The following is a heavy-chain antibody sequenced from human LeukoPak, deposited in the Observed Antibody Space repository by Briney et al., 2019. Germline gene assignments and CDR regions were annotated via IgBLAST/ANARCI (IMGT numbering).Heavy chain of an antibody. CDR2: IIPIFGTA. V-gene: IGHV1-69*13. D-gene: IGHD2-2*02. CDR1: GGTFSSYA. Sequence: ASVKVSRKASGGTFSSYAISWVRQAPGQGLEWMGGIIPIFGTANYAQKFQGRVTITADESTSTAYMELSSLRSEDTAVYYCARSTYQLLYPYWGQGTLVTVSS. CDR3: ARSTYQLLYPY. J-gene: IGHJ4*02.